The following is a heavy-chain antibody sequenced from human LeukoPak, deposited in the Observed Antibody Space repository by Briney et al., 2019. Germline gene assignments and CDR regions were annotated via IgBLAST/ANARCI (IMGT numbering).Heavy chain of an antibody. D-gene: IGHD3-3*01. Sequence: ASVKVSCKASGYTFTSYDINWVRQATGQGLEWMGWMNPNSGNTGYAQKFQGRVTMTRNTSISTAYMELSSLRSGDTAVYYCARGFFGDTYYDFWSGYFGTVGWFDPWGQGTLVTVSS. V-gene: IGHV1-8*01. J-gene: IGHJ5*02. CDR1: GYTFTSYD. CDR2: MNPNSGNT. CDR3: ARGFFGDTYYDFWSGYFGTVGWFDP.